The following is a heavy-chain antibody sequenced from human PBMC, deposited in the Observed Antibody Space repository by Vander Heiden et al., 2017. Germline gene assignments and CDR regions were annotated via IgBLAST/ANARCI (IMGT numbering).Heavy chain of an antibody. CDR1: GGTFSSYA. Sequence: SGGTFSSYAISWVRQAPGQGLEWMGGIIPIFGTANYAQKFQGRVTITADKSTSTAYMELSSLRSEDTAVYYCARTYDGSGSYPYYYYGMDVWGQGTTVTVSS. D-gene: IGHD3-10*01. CDR2: IIPIFGTA. J-gene: IGHJ6*02. CDR3: ARTYDGSGSYPYYYYGMDV. V-gene: IGHV1-69*06.